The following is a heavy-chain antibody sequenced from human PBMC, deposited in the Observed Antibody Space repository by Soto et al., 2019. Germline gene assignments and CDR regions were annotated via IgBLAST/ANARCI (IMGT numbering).Heavy chain of an antibody. CDR1: GGSISSGGYY. CDR3: ARGYGDYWHDFDY. CDR2: IYYSGST. D-gene: IGHD4-17*01. V-gene: IGHV4-31*03. Sequence: SETLSLTCTVSGGSISSGGYYWSWIRQHPGKGLEWIGYIYYSGSTYYNPSLKSRVTISVDTSKNQFSLKLSSVTAADTAVYYCARGYGDYWHDFDYWGQGTLVTVSS. J-gene: IGHJ4*02.